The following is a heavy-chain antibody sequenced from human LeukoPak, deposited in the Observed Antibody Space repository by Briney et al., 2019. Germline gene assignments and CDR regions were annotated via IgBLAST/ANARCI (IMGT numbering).Heavy chain of an antibody. D-gene: IGHD3-16*01. CDR3: AKDLGNGGNFDY. V-gene: IGHV3-30*18. CDR2: ISYDGSNK. Sequence: GGSLRLSCAASGFTFSSYGMHWVRQAPGKGLEWVAVISYDGSNKYYADSVKGRFTISRDNSKNTLHLQMNSLRAEDTAVYYCAKDLGNGGNFDYWGQGTLVTVSS. J-gene: IGHJ4*02. CDR1: GFTFSSYG.